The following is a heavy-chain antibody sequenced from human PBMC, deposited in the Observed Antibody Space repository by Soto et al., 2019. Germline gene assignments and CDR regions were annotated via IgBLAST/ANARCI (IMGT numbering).Heavy chain of an antibody. CDR1: GGSVSSGSYY. V-gene: IGHV4-61*01. J-gene: IGHJ6*02. CDR2: IYYSGST. D-gene: IGHD6-19*01. CDR3: ARXLGVADKTLYYYYGMDV. Sequence: TLSLTCTVSGGSVSSGSYYWSWIRQPPGKGLEWIGYIYYSGSTNYNPSLKSRVTISVDTSKNQFSLKLSSVTAADTAVYYCARXLGVADKTLYYYYGMDVWGQGTTVTVSS.